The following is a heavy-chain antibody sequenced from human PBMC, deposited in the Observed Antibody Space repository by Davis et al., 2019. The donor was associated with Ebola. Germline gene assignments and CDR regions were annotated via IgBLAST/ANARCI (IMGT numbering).Heavy chain of an antibody. CDR2: MNPNSGNT. Sequence: ASVKVSCKASGYTFTGYDINWVRQATGQGLEWMGWMNPNSGNTGYAQKSQGRVTMTRDTSISTAYMELSRLRSDDTAVYYCAREGYCSGGSCYHFDYWGQGTLVTVSS. V-gene: IGHV1-8*01. J-gene: IGHJ4*02. CDR1: GYTFTGYD. CDR3: AREGYCSGGSCYHFDY. D-gene: IGHD2-15*01.